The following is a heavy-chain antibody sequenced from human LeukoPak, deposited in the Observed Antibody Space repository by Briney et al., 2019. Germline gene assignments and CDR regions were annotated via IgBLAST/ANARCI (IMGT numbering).Heavy chain of an antibody. CDR3: ARAYTAMVYWFDP. CDR1: GYTFTSYY. D-gene: IGHD5-18*01. V-gene: IGHV1-46*01. CDR2: INPSGGDT. J-gene: IGHJ5*02. Sequence: ASVKVSCKASGYTFTSYYMHWVRQAPGQGLEWMGIINPSGGDTNYAQKFQGRVTMTRDTSTSTVYMELSSLRSEDTAVYYCARAYTAMVYWFDPWGQGTLVTVSS.